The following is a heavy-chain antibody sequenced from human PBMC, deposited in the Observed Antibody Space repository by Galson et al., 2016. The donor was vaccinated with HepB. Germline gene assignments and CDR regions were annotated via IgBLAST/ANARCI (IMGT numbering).Heavy chain of an antibody. CDR1: GYTFTGHY. D-gene: IGHD3-9*01. V-gene: IGHV1-2*02. J-gene: IGHJ4*02. CDR2: INPNSSGT. Sequence: SVKVSCKASGYTFTGHYIHWVRQAPGQGLEWMGWINPNSSGTKFAVKFQGRVTVTRDTSTSIAYMELSRLRSDDTAVYFCARAGLRYFDWVSPYYFDYWGQGTLVTVSS. CDR3: ARAGLRYFDWVSPYYFDY.